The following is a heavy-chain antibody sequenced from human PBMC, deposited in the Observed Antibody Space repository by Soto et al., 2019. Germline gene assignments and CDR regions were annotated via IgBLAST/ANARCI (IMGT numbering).Heavy chain of an antibody. J-gene: IGHJ4*02. CDR3: ARHNSSWDVPTHFYS. CDR2: IYPGDSDT. Sequence: EVQLVQSGAEVKKPGQSLKISCKGSGYTFTSYWIGWLRQMPGKGLEWMGIIYPGDSDTRYSPSFQGQVTISVDKSINTAYLQWSSLTASDTAIYYCARHNSSWDVPTHFYSWGQGTLVTVSS. V-gene: IGHV5-51*01. D-gene: IGHD6-13*01. CDR1: GYTFTSYW.